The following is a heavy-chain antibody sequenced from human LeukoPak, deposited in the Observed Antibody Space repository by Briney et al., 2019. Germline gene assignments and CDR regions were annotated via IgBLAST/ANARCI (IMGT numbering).Heavy chain of an antibody. CDR1: GGSISSYY. D-gene: IGHD3-22*01. CDR3: ARGLYYYDSSGPAAY. CDR2: IYYSGST. Sequence: SETLSLTCTVSGGSISSYYWSWSRQPPGKGPEWIGYIYYSGSTNYNPSLKSRVTISVDTSKNQFSLKLSSVTAADTAVYYCARGLYYYDSSGPAAYWGQGTLVTVSS. J-gene: IGHJ4*02. V-gene: IGHV4-59*01.